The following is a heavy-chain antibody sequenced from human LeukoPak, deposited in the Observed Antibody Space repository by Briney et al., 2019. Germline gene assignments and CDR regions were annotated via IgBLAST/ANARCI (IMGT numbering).Heavy chain of an antibody. CDR3: ARLDAAAGRYLQFFY. Sequence: SETLSLTCTVSGGSISSYYWSWIRQPPGKGLEWIGYIYYSGSTNYNPSLKSRVTISVDTSKNQFSLKLSSVTAADTAVYYCARLDAAAGRYLQFFYWGQGTLVTVSS. CDR2: IYYSGST. CDR1: GGSISSYY. J-gene: IGHJ4*02. D-gene: IGHD5-24*01. V-gene: IGHV4-59*08.